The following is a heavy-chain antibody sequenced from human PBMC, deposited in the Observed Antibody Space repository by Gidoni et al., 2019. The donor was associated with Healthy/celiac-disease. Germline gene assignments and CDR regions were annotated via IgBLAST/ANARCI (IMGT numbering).Heavy chain of an antibody. V-gene: IGHV3-23*04. J-gene: IGHJ4*02. D-gene: IGHD2-2*01. Sequence: EVQLVESGGGLVQPGGSLRLSCAASGFTFSSYAMSWVRQAPGKGLEWVSAISGSGGSTYYADSVKGRFTISRDNSKNTLYLQMNSLRAEDTAVYYCARHGGTIVVVPAAIYYFDYWGQGTLVTVSS. CDR1: GFTFSSYA. CDR2: ISGSGGST. CDR3: ARHGGTIVVVPAAIYYFDY.